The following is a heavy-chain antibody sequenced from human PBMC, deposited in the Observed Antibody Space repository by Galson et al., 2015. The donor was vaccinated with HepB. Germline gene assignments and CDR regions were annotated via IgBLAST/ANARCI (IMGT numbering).Heavy chain of an antibody. CDR2: TSHSGST. V-gene: IGHV4-34*01. D-gene: IGHD3-22*01. J-gene: IGHJ1*01. CDR1: GYSFTSYW. CDR3: ARGQWFAYQYFHH. Sequence: QSGAEVKKPGESLKISCKGSGYSFTSYWIGWIRQPPGKGLEWIGETSHSGSTNYNPSLKSRVTISVDTSRNQFSLKLSSVTSADTAVYYCARGQWFAYQYFHHWGQGTLVTVSS.